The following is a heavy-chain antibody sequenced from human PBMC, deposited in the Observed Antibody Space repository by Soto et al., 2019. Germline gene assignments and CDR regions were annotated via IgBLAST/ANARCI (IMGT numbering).Heavy chain of an antibody. CDR3: ARSLYCGGDCYDTFDI. Sequence: QVQLVESGGGVVQPGRSLRLSCAASGFTFSSYAMHWVRQAPGKGLEWVAVISYDGSNKYYADSVKGRFTISRDNSKNPLYLQMNSLRAEDTAVYYCARSLYCGGDCYDTFDIWGQGTMVTVSS. CDR2: ISYDGSNK. V-gene: IGHV3-30-3*01. D-gene: IGHD2-21*02. CDR1: GFTFSSYA. J-gene: IGHJ3*02.